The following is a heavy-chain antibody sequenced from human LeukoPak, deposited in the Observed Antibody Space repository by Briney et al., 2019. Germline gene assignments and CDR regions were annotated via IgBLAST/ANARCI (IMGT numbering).Heavy chain of an antibody. CDR3: ARDYDFWSSYYMDV. CDR2: ISSSSSYI. CDR1: GFTFSSYS. J-gene: IGHJ6*03. Sequence: MTGGSLRLSCAASGFTFSSYSMNWVRQAPGKGLEWVSSISSSSSYIYYADPVKGRFTISRDNAKNSLYLQMNSLRAEDTAVYYCARDYDFWSSYYMDVWGKGTTVTVSS. D-gene: IGHD3-3*01. V-gene: IGHV3-21*01.